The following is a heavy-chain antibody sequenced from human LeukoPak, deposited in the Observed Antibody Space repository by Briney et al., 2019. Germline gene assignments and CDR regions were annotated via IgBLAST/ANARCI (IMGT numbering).Heavy chain of an antibody. Sequence: GGSLRLSCAASGFTFSNYGMHWVRQAPGKGLEWVAVIWYDGSNKYYADSMKGRFTISRDNSKNTLYLQMNSLRAEDTAVYYCARASTVTTGYFYYGMDVWGQGTTVTVSS. CDR1: GFTFSNYG. J-gene: IGHJ6*02. D-gene: IGHD4-17*01. CDR3: ARASTVTTGYFYYGMDV. CDR2: IWYDGSNK. V-gene: IGHV3-33*01.